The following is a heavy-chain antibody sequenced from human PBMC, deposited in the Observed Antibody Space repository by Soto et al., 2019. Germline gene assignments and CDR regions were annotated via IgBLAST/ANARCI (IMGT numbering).Heavy chain of an antibody. CDR2: ISAYSGNT. CDR3: ARGGQSWGGLDV. Sequence: ASVQVSCKASGYTFTSYGISWVRQAPGQGLEWMGWISAYSGNTNYAQKLQGRVTITTYTSASTAYMELTSLRSDDTAVYYCARGGQSWGGLDVWGQGTTVTVSS. D-gene: IGHD3-16*01. J-gene: IGHJ6*02. V-gene: IGHV1-18*04. CDR1: GYTFTSYG.